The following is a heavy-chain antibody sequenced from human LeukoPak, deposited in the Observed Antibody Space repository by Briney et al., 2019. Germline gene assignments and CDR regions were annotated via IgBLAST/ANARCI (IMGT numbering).Heavy chain of an antibody. Sequence: GRSLGLSCAASGFTFSSYAMHWVRQAPGKGLEWVAVISYDGSNKYYADSVKGRFTISRDNSKNTLYLQMNSLRAEDTAVYYCARQGSGSYLEYFRHWGQGTLVTVSS. CDR2: ISYDGSNK. V-gene: IGHV3-30*04. CDR3: ARQGSGSYLEYFRH. D-gene: IGHD3-10*01. J-gene: IGHJ1*01. CDR1: GFTFSSYA.